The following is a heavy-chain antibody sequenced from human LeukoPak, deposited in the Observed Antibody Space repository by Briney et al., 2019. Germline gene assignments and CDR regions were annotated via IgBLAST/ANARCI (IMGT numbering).Heavy chain of an antibody. CDR3: AKAREETLYGADTLLYYAMDV. Sequence: PGGSLRLSCAASGFTFSSYAMSWVRQVPGRGLEWVSFISGNGGSTYYANSVKGRFTISRDDSKKTLYLQMNSLRDDDTAIYYCAKAREETLYGADTLLYYAMDVWGQGTTVSVSS. J-gene: IGHJ6*02. V-gene: IGHV3-23*01. D-gene: IGHD2-2*02. CDR1: GFTFSSYA. CDR2: ISGNGGST.